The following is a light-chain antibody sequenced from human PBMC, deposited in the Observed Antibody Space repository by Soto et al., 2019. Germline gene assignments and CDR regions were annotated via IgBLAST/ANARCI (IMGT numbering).Light chain of an antibody. CDR1: SSDVGGYNY. V-gene: IGLV2-14*01. CDR3: SSYTSSSTLV. Sequence: QSALPQPASVSGSPGQSITISCTGTSSDVGGYNYVSWYQQHPGKAPKLMIYDVSNRPSGVSNRFSGSKSGNTASLSISGLQAEDEADYYCSSYTSSSTLVFGGGTKLALL. J-gene: IGLJ2*01. CDR2: DVS.